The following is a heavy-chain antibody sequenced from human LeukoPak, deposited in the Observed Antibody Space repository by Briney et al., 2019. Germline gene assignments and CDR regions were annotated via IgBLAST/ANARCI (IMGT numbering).Heavy chain of an antibody. J-gene: IGHJ4*02. CDR3: AKDRPSSGWPAFES. CDR2: INNNNNP. Sequence: GGSLRLSCAASGFTATRYAMSWVRQAPGEGLEWVAAINNNNNPYYGDSVRGRFTISRDTSGNTVYLQMNNLRAGDTAIYYCAKDRPSSGWPAFESWGQGTLVTVSS. D-gene: IGHD6-25*01. CDR1: GFTATRYA. V-gene: IGHV3-23*05.